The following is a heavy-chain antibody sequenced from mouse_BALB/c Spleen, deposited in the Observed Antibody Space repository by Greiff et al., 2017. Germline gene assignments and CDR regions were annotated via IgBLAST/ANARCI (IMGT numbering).Heavy chain of an antibody. CDR2: INPSNGGT. V-gene: IGHV1S81*02. CDR1: GYTFTSYY. J-gene: IGHJ2*01. Sequence: VQLQESGAELVKPGASVKLSCKASGYTFTSYYMYWVKQRPGQGLEWIGEINPSNGGTNFNEKFKSKATLTVDKSSSTAYMQLSSLTSEDSAVYYCTRNHYYGSSYFDYWGQGTTLTVSS. CDR3: TRNHYYGSSYFDY. D-gene: IGHD1-1*01.